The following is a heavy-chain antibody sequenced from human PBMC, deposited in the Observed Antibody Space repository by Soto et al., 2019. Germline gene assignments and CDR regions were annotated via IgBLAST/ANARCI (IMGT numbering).Heavy chain of an antibody. J-gene: IGHJ5*02. CDR2: IYHSGST. CDR1: SGSISSSNW. Sequence: SETLSLTCAVSSGSISSSNWWSWVRQPPGKGLEWIGEIYHSGSTNYNPSLKSRVTISVDKSKNQFSLKLSSVTAADTAVYYCARVPIDYGDYCCPNWFDPWGQGTLVTVSS. D-gene: IGHD4-17*01. V-gene: IGHV4-4*02. CDR3: ARVPIDYGDYCCPNWFDP.